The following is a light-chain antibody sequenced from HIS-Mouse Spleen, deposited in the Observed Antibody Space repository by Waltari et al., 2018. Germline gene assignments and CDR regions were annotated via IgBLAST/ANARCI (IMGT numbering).Light chain of an antibody. J-gene: IGLJ3*02. CDR1: SSNIGSNY. CDR2: RNN. V-gene: IGLV1-47*01. CDR3: AAWDDSLSGPWV. Sequence: QSVLTQPPSASGTPGQRVTISCSGSSSNIGSNYVYWYQQLPGPAPKLLIYRNNQRTSGFPDRFSGSKSGTSASLAISGLRSEDEADYYCAAWDDSLSGPWVFGGGTKLTVL.